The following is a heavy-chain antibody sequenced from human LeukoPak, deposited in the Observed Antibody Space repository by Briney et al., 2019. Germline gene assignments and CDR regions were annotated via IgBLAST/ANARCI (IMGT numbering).Heavy chain of an antibody. D-gene: IGHD2-8*01. V-gene: IGHV3-48*03. J-gene: IGHJ4*02. Sequence: GGSLRLSCAASGFTFSSYEMHWDRQAPGKGLEWVSYISKSGRTIYYADSVKGRFTISRDNAKNSLYLQMSSLRAEDTAVYYCAREERYCTNGVCPGAFDYWGQGTLVTVSS. CDR3: AREERYCTNGVCPGAFDY. CDR1: GFTFSSYE. CDR2: ISKSGRTI.